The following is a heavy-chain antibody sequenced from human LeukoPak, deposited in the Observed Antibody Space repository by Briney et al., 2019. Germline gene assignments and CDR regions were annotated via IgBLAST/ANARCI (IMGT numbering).Heavy chain of an antibody. V-gene: IGHV1-69*04. CDR3: ARDVAARFGGTFDI. D-gene: IGHD6-6*01. Sequence: SVKVSCKASGGTFSSYAISWVRQAPGQGLEWMGRIIPILGIANYAQKFQGRVTITADKSTSTAYMELSSLRSDDTAVYYCARDVAARFGGTFDIWGQGTMVTVSS. J-gene: IGHJ3*02. CDR2: IIPILGIA. CDR1: GGTFSSYA.